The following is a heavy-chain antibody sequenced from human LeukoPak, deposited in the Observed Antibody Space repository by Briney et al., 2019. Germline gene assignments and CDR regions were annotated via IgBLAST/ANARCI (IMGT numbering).Heavy chain of an antibody. D-gene: IGHD4-23*01. V-gene: IGHV4-61*02. Sequence: SETLSLTCTVSGGSISSGSYYWSWLRQPAGKGLEWIGRIYTSGSTNYNPSLKSRVTISVDTSKNQFSLKLSSVTAADTAVYYCARVRYGGNLGPAFDIWGQGTMVTVSS. J-gene: IGHJ3*02. CDR3: ARVRYGGNLGPAFDI. CDR2: IYTSGST. CDR1: GGSISSGSYY.